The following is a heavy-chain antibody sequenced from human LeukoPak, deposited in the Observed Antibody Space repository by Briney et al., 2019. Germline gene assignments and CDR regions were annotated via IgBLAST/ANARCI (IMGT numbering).Heavy chain of an antibody. CDR2: IYYSGST. D-gene: IGHD5-24*01. Sequence: RPSETPSLTCTVSGGSISSGGYYWSWIRQHPGKGLEWIGYIYYSGSTYYNPSLKSRVTISVDTSKNQFSLKLSSVTAADTAVYYCARAGDGYTSFDYWGQGTLVTVSS. CDR3: ARAGDGYTSFDY. V-gene: IGHV4-31*03. CDR1: GGSISSGGYY. J-gene: IGHJ4*02.